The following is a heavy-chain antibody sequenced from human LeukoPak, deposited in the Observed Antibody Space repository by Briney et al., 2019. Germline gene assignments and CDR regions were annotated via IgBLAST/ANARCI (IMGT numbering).Heavy chain of an antibody. CDR1: GGSISPYS. Sequence: SETLSPTCTVSGGSISPYSWSWIRQPPGKGLDWIGYVYYTGSTNYNPSLRSRVTISVDRSKNQFSLNLSSATAADTAVYYCARADCGRDCYPFDYWGQGTLVTVSS. D-gene: IGHD2-21*02. CDR2: VYYTGST. CDR3: ARADCGRDCYPFDY. V-gene: IGHV4-59*01. J-gene: IGHJ4*02.